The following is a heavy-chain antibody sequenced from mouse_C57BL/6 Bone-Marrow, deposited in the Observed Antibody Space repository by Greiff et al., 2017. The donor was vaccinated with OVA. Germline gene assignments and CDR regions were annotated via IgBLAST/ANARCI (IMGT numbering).Heavy chain of an antibody. Sequence: EVQGVESGGGLVKPGGSLKLSCAASGFTFSSYAMSWVRQTPEKRLEWVATISDGGSYTYYPDNVKGRFTISRDNAKNNLYLQMSHLKSEDTAMYYCARLIPQGPMDYGGQGTSVTGSS. CDR3: ARLIPQGPMDY. CDR1: GFTFSSYA. J-gene: IGHJ4*01. CDR2: ISDGGSYT. V-gene: IGHV5-4*01. D-gene: IGHD5-1-1*01.